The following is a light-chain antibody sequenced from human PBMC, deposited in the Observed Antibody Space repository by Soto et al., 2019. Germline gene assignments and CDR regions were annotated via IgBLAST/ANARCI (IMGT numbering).Light chain of an antibody. CDR3: QHQAT. CDR1: QSVGRRY. J-gene: IGKJ4*01. CDR2: DTS. Sequence: IVLTQSPGTLSLSPGERATLSCRASQSVGRRYLAWYQQKPGQAPRLLIYDTSDRASDIPDRFSGSGSGTDFTLTISRLVPEDLEVYYCQHQATFGGGTKVEIK. V-gene: IGKV3-20*01.